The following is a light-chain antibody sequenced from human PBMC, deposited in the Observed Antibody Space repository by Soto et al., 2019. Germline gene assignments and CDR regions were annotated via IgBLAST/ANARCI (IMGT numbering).Light chain of an antibody. CDR1: SSDVGGYNL. CDR2: EAS. CDR3: SSYAGSNNLV. J-gene: IGLJ2*01. Sequence: QSALTQPPSASGSPGQSVTISCTGTSSDVGGYNLVSWYQQHPGKAPKYMIYEASKRPSGVPDRFSGSKSGNTASLTVSGLQAEDEADYYCSSYAGSNNLVFGGGTKLTVL. V-gene: IGLV2-8*01.